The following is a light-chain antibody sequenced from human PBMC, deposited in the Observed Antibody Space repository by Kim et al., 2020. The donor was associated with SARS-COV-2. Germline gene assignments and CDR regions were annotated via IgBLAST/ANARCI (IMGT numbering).Light chain of an antibody. J-gene: IGKJ2*01. Sequence: EIVMTQSPATLSVSPGERATLSCTASQSVSTDLAWYQYKPGQAPRLLIYDASTRATGIPVRFSGSGSGTEFTLTISSLQSEDFAVYYCQQYNKWPDTFGQGTKREI. CDR3: QQYNKWPDT. CDR2: DAS. V-gene: IGKV3-15*01. CDR1: QSVSTD.